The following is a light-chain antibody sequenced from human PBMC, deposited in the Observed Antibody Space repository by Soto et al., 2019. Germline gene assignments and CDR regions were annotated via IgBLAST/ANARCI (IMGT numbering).Light chain of an antibody. CDR3: QQSSNWQGT. CDR2: DAS. CDR1: QYINTR. Sequence: EIVLTQSPATLSSFPGDRVTLSCRASQYINTRLAWYQQTPGRPPRLLIYDASKRAPGIPARFSGSGSGTDFTLTVSSLEPEDFAVYYCQQSSNWQGTFGRGTRVDIK. J-gene: IGKJ1*01. V-gene: IGKV3-11*01.